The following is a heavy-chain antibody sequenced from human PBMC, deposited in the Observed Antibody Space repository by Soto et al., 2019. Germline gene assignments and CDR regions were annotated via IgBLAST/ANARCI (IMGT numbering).Heavy chain of an antibody. Sequence: GGSLRLSCAASGFTFSSYAMSWVRQAPGKGLEWASAISGSGGSTYYADSVKGRFTISRDNSKNTLYLQMNSLRAEDTAVYYCARDGWIQLWSYYYGMDVWCQGATVTVSS. CDR2: ISGSGGST. J-gene: IGHJ6*02. D-gene: IGHD5-18*01. V-gene: IGHV3-23*01. CDR3: ARDGWIQLWSYYYGMDV. CDR1: GFTFSSYA.